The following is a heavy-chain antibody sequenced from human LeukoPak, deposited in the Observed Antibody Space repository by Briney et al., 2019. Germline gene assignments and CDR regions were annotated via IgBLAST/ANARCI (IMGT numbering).Heavy chain of an antibody. V-gene: IGHV1-69*05. J-gene: IGHJ6*03. CDR1: GGTFSSYA. CDR2: IIPIFGTA. CDR3: ARVVAAGPYYYYMDV. Sequence: GASVKVSCKASGGTFSSYAISWVRQAPGQGLEWMGGIIPIFGTANYAQKFQGRVTITTDESTSTAYMELSSLRSKDTAVYYCARVVAAGPYYYYMDVWGKGTTVTVSS.